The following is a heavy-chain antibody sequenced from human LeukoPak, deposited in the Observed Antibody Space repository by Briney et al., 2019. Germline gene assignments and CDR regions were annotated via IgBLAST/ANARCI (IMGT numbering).Heavy chain of an antibody. CDR3: AKVPALIAVAGVDY. CDR2: INGSGGRT. Sequence: PGGSLRLSCAASGFAFITYAMTWVRQAPGKGLECISGINGSGGRTYYADSVRGRFTISRDNSKNTVYLQMNSLRAEDTAVYCCAKVPALIAVAGVDYWGQGTLVTVSS. D-gene: IGHD6-19*01. J-gene: IGHJ4*02. V-gene: IGHV3-23*01. CDR1: GFAFITYA.